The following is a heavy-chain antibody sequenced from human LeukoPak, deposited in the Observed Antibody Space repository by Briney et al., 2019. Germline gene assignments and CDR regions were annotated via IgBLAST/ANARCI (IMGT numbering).Heavy chain of an antibody. J-gene: IGHJ4*02. CDR3: ARFIVVVPAAIRRYYFDY. Sequence: PSQTLSLTCTVSGGSISSGGYYWRWIRQHPGKGLEWIGYIYYSGSTYYNPSLKSRVTISVDTSKNQFSLRLSSVTAADTAVYYCARFIVVVPAAIRRYYFDYWGQGTLVTVSS. D-gene: IGHD2-2*02. V-gene: IGHV4-31*03. CDR2: IYYSGST. CDR1: GGSISSGGYY.